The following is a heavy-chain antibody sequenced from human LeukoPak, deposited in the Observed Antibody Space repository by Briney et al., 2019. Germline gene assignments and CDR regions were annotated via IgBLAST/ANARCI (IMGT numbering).Heavy chain of an antibody. J-gene: IGHJ5*02. D-gene: IGHD3-10*01. CDR1: GHTFTTYY. V-gene: IGHV1-46*01. CDR2: INPSGDGT. CDR3: ARGHSFRGGYVSRWLDP. Sequence: ASVKVSCKASGHTFTTYYVHLVRQAPGQGLEWMGVINPSGDGTNYPQRFQGRVTLTRDTSTNTFYMELSSLRFDDTAIYFCARGHSFRGGYVSRWLDPWGQGTLVTVSS.